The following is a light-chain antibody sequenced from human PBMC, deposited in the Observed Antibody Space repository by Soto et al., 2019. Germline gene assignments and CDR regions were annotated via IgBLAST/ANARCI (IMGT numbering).Light chain of an antibody. J-gene: IGKJ1*01. CDR3: QQYNSYWT. CDR1: QSVSSN. CDR2: DAS. Sequence: EIVMTQSPATLSVSPGERATFSCRASQSVSSNLAWYQQKPGQAPRLLIYDASNRATGIPARFSGSGSGTEFTLTISSLQPDDFATYYCQQYNSYWTFGQGTKVDI. V-gene: IGKV3D-15*01.